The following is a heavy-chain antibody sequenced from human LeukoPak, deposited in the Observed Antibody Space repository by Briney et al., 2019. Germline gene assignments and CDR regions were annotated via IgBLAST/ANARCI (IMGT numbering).Heavy chain of an antibody. CDR3: ARDADDYDAFDI. V-gene: IGHV1-2*02. CDR1: GYTFTGYY. J-gene: IGHJ3*02. CDR2: INPNSGGT. Sequence: GASVKVSCKASGYTFTGYYMHWVRQAPGQGLEWMGWINPNSGGTNYAQKFQGRVTMTRDTSISTAYMELSRLRSDDTAVYYYARDADDYDAFDIWGQGTMVTVSS. D-gene: IGHD3-16*01.